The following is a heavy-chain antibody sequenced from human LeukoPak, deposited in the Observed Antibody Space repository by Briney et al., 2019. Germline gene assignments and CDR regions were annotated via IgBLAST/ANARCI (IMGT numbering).Heavy chain of an antibody. CDR1: GFTFSSYW. CDR2: IKQDGSEK. D-gene: IGHD6-6*01. V-gene: IGHV3-7*01. CDR3: ASAPSPDYYYYYYMDV. Sequence: GGSLRLSCAASGFTFSSYWMSSVRQAPGKGLEWVANIKQDGSEKYYVDSVKGRFTISRDNAKNSLYLQMNSLRAEDTAVYYCASAPSPDYYYYYYMDVWGKGTTVTVSS. J-gene: IGHJ6*03.